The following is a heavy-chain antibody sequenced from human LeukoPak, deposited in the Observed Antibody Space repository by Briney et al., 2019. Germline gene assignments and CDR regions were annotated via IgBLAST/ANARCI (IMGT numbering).Heavy chain of an antibody. Sequence: ASVKVSCKASGYTFIGKYMHWVRQAPGQGLEWMGWINPNSGDTKSVQKFQGRVTMTRDTSISTVYMELTGLTSDDTAVYYCTRGGYYCAVDYWGQGTPVTVSS. V-gene: IGHV1-2*02. CDR1: GYTFIGKY. CDR3: TRGGYYCAVDY. J-gene: IGHJ4*02. CDR2: INPNSGDT. D-gene: IGHD2-15*01.